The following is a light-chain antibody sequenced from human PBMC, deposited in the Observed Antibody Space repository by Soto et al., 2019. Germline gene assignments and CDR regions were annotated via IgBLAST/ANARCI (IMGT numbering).Light chain of an antibody. CDR3: SSYTSSSIEYV. CDR1: NSDVGGYNY. V-gene: IGLV2-14*01. Sequence: QSALTQPASVSGSPGQSITISCTGTNSDVGGYNYVSWYQQHPGKAPKLMIYEVSNRPSGVSNRFSGSKSGNTASLTISGFQAEDEADYYCSSYTSSSIEYVFGTGTKLTVL. CDR2: EVS. J-gene: IGLJ1*01.